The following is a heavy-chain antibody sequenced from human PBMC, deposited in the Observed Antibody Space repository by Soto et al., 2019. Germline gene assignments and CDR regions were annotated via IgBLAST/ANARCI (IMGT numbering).Heavy chain of an antibody. CDR1: GFTFASYA. D-gene: IGHD2-2*01. CDR3: AKNNMVVVILYH. V-gene: IGHV3-23*01. CDR2: ISVSGDST. J-gene: IGHJ5*02. Sequence: PGGSLRLSCAASGFTFASYAMSWVRQAPGKGLEWVSAISVSGDSTYYADSVKGRFTISRDDSKNTLYLQMNSLREEDTAVYYCAKNNMVVVILYHWGQGALVTVSS.